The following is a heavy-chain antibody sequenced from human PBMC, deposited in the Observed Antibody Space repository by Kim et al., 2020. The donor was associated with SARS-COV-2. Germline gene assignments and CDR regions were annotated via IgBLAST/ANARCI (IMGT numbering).Heavy chain of an antibody. CDR1: GYTFTSYG. D-gene: IGHD6-19*01. Sequence: ASVKVSCKASGYTFTSYGISWVRQAPGQGLEWIGWISAYKGNTNYAQKLQGRVTMTTDTSTSTANMELRSLRSDDTAVYYCARDTSSGSSWHYYYYGMDVWGEGPTVTVSS. V-gene: IGHV1-18*01. J-gene: IGHJ6*04. CDR3: ARDTSSGSSWHYYYYGMDV. CDR2: ISAYKGNT.